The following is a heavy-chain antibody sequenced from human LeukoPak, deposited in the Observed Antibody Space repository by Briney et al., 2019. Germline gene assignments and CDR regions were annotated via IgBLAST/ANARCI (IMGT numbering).Heavy chain of an antibody. Sequence: PGGSLRLSCAASGFTFCRYWMHWVRQGPRKGLVWVSRLNSDGSSTNYADSVKGRFTISRDNAQNTLYLQMNSLRAEDTAVYYCARGGSDFWSGFPTGRSAFDIWGQGTMVTVSS. D-gene: IGHD3-3*01. CDR3: ARGGSDFWSGFPTGRSAFDI. CDR1: GFTFCRYW. CDR2: LNSDGSST. J-gene: IGHJ3*02. V-gene: IGHV3-74*01.